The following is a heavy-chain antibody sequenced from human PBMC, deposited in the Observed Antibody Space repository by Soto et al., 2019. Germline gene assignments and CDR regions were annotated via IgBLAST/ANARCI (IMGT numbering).Heavy chain of an antibody. CDR2: TYYRSKWYI. Sequence: SQTLSLTCAISGDSVSSDSAAWNWIRQSPSRGLEWLGRTYYRSKWYIDYAVSVNGRITINPDTSKNYFSLQLNSVTPEDTAVYYCARSRVFIAVAGMATYYYYYGMDVWGRGTAVTVSS. CDR3: ARSRVFIAVAGMATYYYYYGMDV. V-gene: IGHV6-1*01. CDR1: GDSVSSDSAA. D-gene: IGHD6-19*01. J-gene: IGHJ6*02.